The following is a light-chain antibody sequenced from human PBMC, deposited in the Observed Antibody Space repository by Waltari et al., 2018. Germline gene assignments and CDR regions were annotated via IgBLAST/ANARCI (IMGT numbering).Light chain of an antibody. Sequence: QSALTQPPSVSGAPGQRVTISCTGSSSNIGPGYGVHWFQQIPGTAPKVLISGDNIRPSGVPDRFSASKSGTSASLAITGVQPEDEAVYFCQSHDSSLRWVFGGGTKLTVL. V-gene: IGLV1-40*01. J-gene: IGLJ2*01. CDR3: QSHDSSLRWV. CDR2: GDN. CDR1: SSNIGPGYG.